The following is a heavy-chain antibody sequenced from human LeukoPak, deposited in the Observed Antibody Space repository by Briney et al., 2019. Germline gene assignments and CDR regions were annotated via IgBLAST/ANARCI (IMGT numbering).Heavy chain of an antibody. V-gene: IGHV3-30-3*01. Sequence: GGSLRLSCAASGFTFSSYAMHWVRQAPGKGLEWVAVISYDGSNKYYADSVKGRFTISRDNPKNTLYLQMNSLRAEDTAVYYCARSGCSSTSCYKNFDYWGQGTLVTVSS. CDR1: GFTFSSYA. CDR3: ARSGCSSTSCYKNFDY. J-gene: IGHJ4*02. CDR2: ISYDGSNK. D-gene: IGHD2-2*02.